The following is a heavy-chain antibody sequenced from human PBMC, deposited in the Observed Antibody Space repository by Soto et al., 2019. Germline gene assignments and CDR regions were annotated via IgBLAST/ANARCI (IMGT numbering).Heavy chain of an antibody. CDR2: ISGSADST. CDR1: GFTFSSFA. V-gene: IGHV3-23*01. J-gene: IGHJ6*02. D-gene: IGHD2-8*01. Sequence: EVQLLESGGGLVQPGGSLRLSCAASGFTFSSFALNWVRQAPGKGLEWVSIISGSADSTFYADSVKGRFTISRDNSKNMRYLQINSLRAEDPAVYYCAKTRGAMIYAISVYVMEVWGQGTTVTVSS. CDR3: AKTRGAMIYAISVYVMEV.